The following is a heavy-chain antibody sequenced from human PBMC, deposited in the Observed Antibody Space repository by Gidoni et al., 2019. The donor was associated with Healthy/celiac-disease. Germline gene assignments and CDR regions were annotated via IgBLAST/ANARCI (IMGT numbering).Heavy chain of an antibody. J-gene: IGHJ4*02. V-gene: IGHV4-4*02. D-gene: IGHD4-17*01. Sequence: QVQQPQSGPGLVKPSGTLSPPPAVSGRSINSSNWWSWGRQPPGKGLGWIGEIYHSGSTNYNPALKSRVTISVDKSKNQFSLKLSSVTAADTAVYYCARVGYYGDYGRPLDYWGQGTLVTVSS. CDR3: ARVGYYGDYGRPLDY. CDR1: GRSINSSNW. CDR2: IYHSGST.